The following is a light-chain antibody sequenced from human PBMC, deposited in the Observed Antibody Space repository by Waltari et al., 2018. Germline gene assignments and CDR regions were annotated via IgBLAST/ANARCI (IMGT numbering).Light chain of an antibody. CDR2: RAA. CDR3: QQYNTDPRT. CDR1: QSVSSW. Sequence: DIQMTQSPPTLSASVGARVTITCRASQSVSSWLAWYQQKPGKAPNLLIYRAASLESGVPSRFSGRGAGTEFTLTISSLQPDDFAAYYCQQYNTDPRTFGQGTKLEIK. J-gene: IGKJ2*01. V-gene: IGKV1-5*03.